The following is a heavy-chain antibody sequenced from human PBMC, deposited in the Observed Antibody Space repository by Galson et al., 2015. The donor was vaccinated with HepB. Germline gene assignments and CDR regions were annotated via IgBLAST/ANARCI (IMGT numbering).Heavy chain of an antibody. V-gene: IGHV4-59*01. CDR3: ARGAWTMVRGVQYVSNWFDP. D-gene: IGHD3-10*01. J-gene: IGHJ5*02. CDR2: IYYSGST. CDR1: GGSISSYY. Sequence: ETLSLTCTVSGGSISSYYWSWIRQPPGKGLEWIGYIYYSGSTNYNPSLKSRVTISVDASKNQFSLKLSSVTAADTAVYYCARGAWTMVRGVQYVSNWFDPWGRGTLVTVSS.